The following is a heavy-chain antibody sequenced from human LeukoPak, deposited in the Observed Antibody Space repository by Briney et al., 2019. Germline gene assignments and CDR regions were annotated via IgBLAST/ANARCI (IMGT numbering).Heavy chain of an antibody. CDR2: ISSNSSYI. Sequence: PGGSLRLSCAASGFTFSSYTMNWVRQAPGKGLEWVSSISSNSSYIYYAELVKGSFPISRDNAKNSLYLQVNSLRAEDTAVYYCARDLRYVFWCGYYLTAFDIWGQGTMGTVSS. CDR1: GFTFSSYT. J-gene: IGHJ3*02. D-gene: IGHD3-3*01. CDR3: ARDLRYVFWCGYYLTAFDI. V-gene: IGHV3-21*01.